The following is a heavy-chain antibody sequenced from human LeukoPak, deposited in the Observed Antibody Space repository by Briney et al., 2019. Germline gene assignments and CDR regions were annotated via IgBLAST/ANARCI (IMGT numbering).Heavy chain of an antibody. CDR2: ISAYNGNT. Sequence: ASVKVSCKASSYTFTSYGISWVRQAPGQGLEWMGWISAYNGNTNYAQKLQGRVTMTTDTSTSTAYMELRSLRSDDTAVYYCARVSASLYYDFWSGYRQFFDYWGQGTLVTVSS. D-gene: IGHD3-3*01. CDR3: ARVSASLYYDFWSGYRQFFDY. CDR1: SYTFTSYG. J-gene: IGHJ4*02. V-gene: IGHV1-18*01.